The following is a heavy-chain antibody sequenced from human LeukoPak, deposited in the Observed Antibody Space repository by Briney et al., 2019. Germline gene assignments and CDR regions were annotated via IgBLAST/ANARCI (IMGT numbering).Heavy chain of an antibody. V-gene: IGHV7-4-1*02. CDR3: ARALTDYSQLPSDAFDI. D-gene: IGHD1-1*01. J-gene: IGHJ3*02. CDR2: INTNTGNP. CDR1: GYTFTSYA. Sequence: ASVKVSCKASGYTFTSYAMNWVRQAPGQGLEWMGWINTNTGNPTYAQGFTGRFDFSLDTSVSTAYLQISSLKAEDTAVYYCARALTDYSQLPSDAFDIWGQGTMVTVSS.